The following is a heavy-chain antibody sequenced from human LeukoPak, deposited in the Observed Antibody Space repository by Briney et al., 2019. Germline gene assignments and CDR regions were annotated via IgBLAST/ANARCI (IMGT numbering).Heavy chain of an antibody. CDR2: INHSGST. J-gene: IGHJ4*02. D-gene: IGHD6-13*01. V-gene: IGHV4-34*01. CDR3: ARSGYSSN. CDR1: GGSFSGYY. Sequence: SETLSLTCAVYGGSFSGYYWSWIRQPPGKGLEWIGEINHSGSTSYNPSLKSRVTISVDTSKNQFSPKLSSVTAADTAVYYCARSGYSSNWGQGTLVTVSS.